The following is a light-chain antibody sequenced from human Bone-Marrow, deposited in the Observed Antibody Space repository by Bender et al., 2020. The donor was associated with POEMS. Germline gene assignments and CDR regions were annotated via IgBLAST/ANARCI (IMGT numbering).Light chain of an antibody. J-gene: IGLJ2*01. Sequence: SHELTQPPSVSVSPGQTASISCSADKLGDKYVCWYQHKPGQSPLLVIYQDNKRPSGIPERFSGSNSGNTATLTISGTQTVDEADYYCQAWDSNTAIFGGGTRLTVL. V-gene: IGLV3-1*01. CDR3: QAWDSNTAI. CDR2: QDN. CDR1: KLGDKY.